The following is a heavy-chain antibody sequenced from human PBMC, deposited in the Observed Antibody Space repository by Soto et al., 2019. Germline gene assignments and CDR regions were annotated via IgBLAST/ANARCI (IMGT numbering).Heavy chain of an antibody. CDR2: ISSSGSTI. J-gene: IGHJ4*02. Sequence: GGSLRLSCAASGFTFSSYEMNWVRQAPGKGLEWVSYISSSGSTIYYADSVKGRFTISRDNAKNSLYLQMNSLRAEDTAVYYCASVESELLQTDYWGQGTLVTVSS. D-gene: IGHD1-26*01. V-gene: IGHV3-48*03. CDR1: GFTFSSYE. CDR3: ASVESELLQTDY.